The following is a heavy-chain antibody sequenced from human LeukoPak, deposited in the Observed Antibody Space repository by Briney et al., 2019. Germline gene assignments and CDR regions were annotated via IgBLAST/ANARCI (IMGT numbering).Heavy chain of an antibody. V-gene: IGHV3-72*01. CDR2: SGNKADSYTA. CDR1: GFSLSDHY. D-gene: IGHD1-26*01. J-gene: IGHJ3*01. Sequence: GGSLRLSCAASGFSLSDHYIDWLRQAPGKGLEWVGRSGNKADSYTAEYAASVKGRFTISRDDSKNSLYLQMNTLTTEDTAVYHCTRGYSGVSVYAFDVWGQGTMVTVSS. CDR3: TRGYSGVSVYAFDV.